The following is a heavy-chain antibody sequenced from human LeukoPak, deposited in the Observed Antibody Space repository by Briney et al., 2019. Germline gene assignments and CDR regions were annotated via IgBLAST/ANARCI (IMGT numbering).Heavy chain of an antibody. V-gene: IGHV3-23*01. CDR3: ARERILTGSGYYYYMDV. Sequence: GGSLRLSCAASGFTFSSYAMSWVRQAPGKGLECISGFSGSGGSTYYADSVKGRFTISRDNSKNTLYLQMNSLRAEDTAVYYCARERILTGSGYYYYMDVWGKGTTVTISS. D-gene: IGHD3-9*01. J-gene: IGHJ6*03. CDR1: GFTFSSYA. CDR2: FSGSGGST.